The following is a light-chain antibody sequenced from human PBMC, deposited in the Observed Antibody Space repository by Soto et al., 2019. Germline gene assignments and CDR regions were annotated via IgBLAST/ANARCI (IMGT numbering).Light chain of an antibody. CDR1: SSNIGSNY. J-gene: IGLJ2*01. CDR3: ASWDDSLSGPV. Sequence: QSVLTQPPSASGTPGQRVTISCSGSSSNIGSNYVYWYQQLPGTAPKLLIYRNNQRPSGVPDRFSGSESGTSASQAISGLRSEDEADYYCASWDDSLSGPVFGGGTKLTVL. CDR2: RNN. V-gene: IGLV1-47*01.